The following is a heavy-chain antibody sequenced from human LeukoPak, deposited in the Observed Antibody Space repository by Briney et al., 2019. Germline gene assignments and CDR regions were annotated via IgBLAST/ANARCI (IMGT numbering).Heavy chain of an antibody. V-gene: IGHV4-39*07. D-gene: IGHD3-22*01. Sequence: SETLSLTCTVSGGSISSSSYYWGWIRQPPGKGLEWIGSIYYSGSTYYNPSLKSRVTISVDTSKNQFSLKLSSVTAADTAVYYCARDYGDSSGYYPFNYWGQGTLVTVSS. CDR1: GGSISSSSYY. CDR3: ARDYGDSSGYYPFNY. CDR2: IYYSGST. J-gene: IGHJ4*02.